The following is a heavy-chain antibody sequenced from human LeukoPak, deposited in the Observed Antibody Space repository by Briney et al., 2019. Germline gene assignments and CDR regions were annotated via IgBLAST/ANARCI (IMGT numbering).Heavy chain of an antibody. D-gene: IGHD6-13*01. J-gene: IGHJ6*03. CDR1: GFTFSSYT. Sequence: NTGGSLRLSCAASGFTFSSYTMNWVRQAPGKGLEWVSSISSSSSYIYYADSVKGRFTISRDNAKNSLYLQMNSLRAEDTAVYYCARDPRSSSWRDYYHYMDVWGKGTTVTVSS. CDR2: ISSSSSYI. CDR3: ARDPRSSSWRDYYHYMDV. V-gene: IGHV3-21*01.